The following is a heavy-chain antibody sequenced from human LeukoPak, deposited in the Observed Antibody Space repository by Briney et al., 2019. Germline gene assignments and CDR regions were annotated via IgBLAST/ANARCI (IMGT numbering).Heavy chain of an antibody. J-gene: IGHJ4*02. CDR3: AKDGGLWVSAHWGDS. D-gene: IGHD7-27*01. V-gene: IGHV3-11*01. Sequence: GGSLRLSCAASGFTFSDYYMSWIRQAPGKGLEWVSFISSSGSTIYYADSVKGRFTVSRDNSKNTLFLQMNSLRAEDTAVYYCAKDGGLWVSAHWGDSWGRGTLVTVSS. CDR2: ISSSGSTI. CDR1: GFTFSDYY.